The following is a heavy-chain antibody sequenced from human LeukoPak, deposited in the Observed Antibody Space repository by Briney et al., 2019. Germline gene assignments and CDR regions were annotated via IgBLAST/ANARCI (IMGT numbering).Heavy chain of an antibody. J-gene: IGHJ4*02. Sequence: PGGSLRLSCAASGFTFSSYGMHCVRQAPGKGLEWVAVIWYDGSNKYYADSVKGRFTISRDNSKNTLYLQMNSLRAEDTAVYYCAKDSEYCGGDCYSGAGHWGQGTLVTVSS. CDR3: AKDSEYCGGDCYSGAGH. CDR1: GFTFSSYG. D-gene: IGHD2-21*02. V-gene: IGHV3-33*06. CDR2: IWYDGSNK.